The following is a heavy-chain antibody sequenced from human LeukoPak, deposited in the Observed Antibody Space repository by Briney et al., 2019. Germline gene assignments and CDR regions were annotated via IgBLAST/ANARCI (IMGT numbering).Heavy chain of an antibody. CDR2: IYITGST. V-gene: IGHV4-4*07. D-gene: IGHD3-22*01. J-gene: IGHJ6*03. CDR1: GGSIINYY. CDR3: ARMKYYDSSGYSPGYYMDV. Sequence: PSEPLSLTCTVSGGSIINYYWSWIRQSTGRGLEWVGCIYITGSTDYNPSLKSRLTMSVDTSRNRLSLQLTSVTAADTAVYYCARMKYYDSSGYSPGYYMDVWGKGITVSVSS.